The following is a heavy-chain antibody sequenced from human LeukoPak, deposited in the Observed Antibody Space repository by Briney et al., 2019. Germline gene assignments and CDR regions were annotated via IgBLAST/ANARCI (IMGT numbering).Heavy chain of an antibody. CDR3: ARWRSYNWFDP. J-gene: IGHJ5*02. Sequence: GGSLRLSCAASGFTFSSYWMSWVRQAPGKGLEWVANIKQDGSEEYYVDSVKGRFTISRDNAKNSLYLQMNSLRAEDTAVYYCARWRSYNWFDPWGQGTLVTVSS. CDR1: GFTFSSYW. V-gene: IGHV3-7*01. CDR2: IKQDGSEE.